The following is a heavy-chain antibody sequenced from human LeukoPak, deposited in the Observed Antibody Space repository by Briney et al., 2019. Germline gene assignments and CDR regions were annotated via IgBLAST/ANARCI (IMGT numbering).Heavy chain of an antibody. CDR1: GGSISSYY. D-gene: IGHD6-13*01. J-gene: IGHJ6*02. Sequence: SETLSLTCTVSGGSISSYYWSWIRQPPGKGLEGIGYIYYSGSTNYNPSLKSRVTISVDTSKNQFSLKLSSVTAADTAVYYCARGGIAAAGTGSYYYYGMDVWGQGTTVTVSS. V-gene: IGHV4-59*01. CDR2: IYYSGST. CDR3: ARGGIAAAGTGSYYYYGMDV.